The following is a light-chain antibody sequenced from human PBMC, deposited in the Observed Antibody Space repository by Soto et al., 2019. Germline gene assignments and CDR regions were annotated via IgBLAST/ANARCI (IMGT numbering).Light chain of an antibody. CDR2: DAF. V-gene: IGKV1-33*01. J-gene: IGKJ3*01. Sequence: DIQMTQSPSSLSASVGDRVTITCQASHDISNCLNWYQQKPGKAPKLLIYDAFNSETGVPSRFSGSGSGTDFTFTISSLKPEDIATYYCQQYENLPLTFGPGTKVDIK. CDR3: QQYENLPLT. CDR1: HDISNC.